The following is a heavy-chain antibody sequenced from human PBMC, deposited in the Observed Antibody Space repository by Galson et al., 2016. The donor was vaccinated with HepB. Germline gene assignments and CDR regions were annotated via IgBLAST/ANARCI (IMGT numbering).Heavy chain of an antibody. CDR3: AKDIQQWLVRRNDAFDI. CDR1: GFTFSSYA. CDR2: ISVVDDDT. J-gene: IGHJ3*02. V-gene: IGHV3-23*01. Sequence: SLRLSCAASGFTFSSYAMSWVRQAPGKGLEWVSAISVVDDDTYYADSVKGRFTISRDNSRTTLYLQMNSLRAEDTALYYCAKDIQQWLVRRNDAFDIWGQGTMVTVSS. D-gene: IGHD6-19*01.